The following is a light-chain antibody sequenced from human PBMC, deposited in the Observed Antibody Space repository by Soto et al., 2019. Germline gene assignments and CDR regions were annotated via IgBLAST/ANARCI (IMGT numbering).Light chain of an antibody. CDR1: PSVSSY. CDR3: QQGSNWLLT. CDR2: DAS. Sequence: EIVLTQSPATLSLSPGERATLSCRASPSVSSYLVWYQQKPGQAPRLLLYDASNRATGIPARFSGSGSVTDFTLTISSLEPEDFAVYYCQQGSNWLLTFGGGTKVEIK. J-gene: IGKJ4*01. V-gene: IGKV3-11*01.